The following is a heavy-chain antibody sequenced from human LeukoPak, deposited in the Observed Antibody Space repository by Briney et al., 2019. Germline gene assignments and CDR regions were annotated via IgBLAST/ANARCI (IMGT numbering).Heavy chain of an antibody. Sequence: GGSLRLSCAASGFTVSSNYMNWVRQAPGKGLEWVSGIYSGGSTYYADSVKGRFTISRDNSKNTLFLQMNSLRAEDTAVYYCARISAYDDYWGQGTLVTVSS. CDR1: GFTVSSNY. V-gene: IGHV3-53*01. J-gene: IGHJ4*02. CDR2: IYSGGST. D-gene: IGHD5-12*01. CDR3: ARISAYDDY.